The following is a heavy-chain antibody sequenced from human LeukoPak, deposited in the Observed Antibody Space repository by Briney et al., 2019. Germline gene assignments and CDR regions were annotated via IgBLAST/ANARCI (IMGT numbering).Heavy chain of an antibody. D-gene: IGHD2-15*01. CDR1: GGSISSSTSY. Sequence: SETLSLTCIVSGGSISSSTSYWGWIRQPPGKGLEWIGSMHYSGTTYFNPSLKSRVTISVDTSKNQFSLRLASVTAADSAVYYCANRYCSGGSCYFDYWGQGTLVTVSS. V-gene: IGHV4-39*01. CDR3: ANRYCSGGSCYFDY. CDR2: MHYSGTT. J-gene: IGHJ4*02.